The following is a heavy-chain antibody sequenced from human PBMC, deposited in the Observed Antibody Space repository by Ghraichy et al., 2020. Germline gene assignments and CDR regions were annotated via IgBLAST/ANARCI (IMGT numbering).Heavy chain of an antibody. CDR1: GGSISSYY. Sequence: ETLSLTCTVSGGSISSYYWSWIRQPPGKGLEWIGYIYYSGSTNYNPSLKSRVTISVDTSKNQFSLKLSSVTAADTAVYYCARVYSSGRGFYFDYWGQGTLSPSPQ. V-gene: IGHV4-59*01. D-gene: IGHD1-26*01. J-gene: IGHJ4*02. CDR2: IYYSGST. CDR3: ARVYSSGRGFYFDY.